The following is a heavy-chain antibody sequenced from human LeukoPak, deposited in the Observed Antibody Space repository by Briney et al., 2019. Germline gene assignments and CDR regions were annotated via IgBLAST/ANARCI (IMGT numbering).Heavy chain of an antibody. V-gene: IGHV4-59*01. J-gene: IGHJ6*02. CDR3: VRYCRRSCCNGYYYYGMDV. CDR2: IHNSGST. CDR1: GGSISSYY. Sequence: SETLSLTCTVSGGSISSYYWSWIRQPPGKGMEWIGYIHNSGSTNYNPSLTSRVTMSVDTSKNQLSLKLSSVTAADTAVYYCVRYCRRSCCNGYYYYGMDVWGQGTTVAVSS. D-gene: IGHD2-2*01.